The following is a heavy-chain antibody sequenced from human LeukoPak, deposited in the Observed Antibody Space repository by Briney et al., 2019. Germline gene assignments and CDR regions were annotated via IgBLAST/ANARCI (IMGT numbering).Heavy chain of an antibody. D-gene: IGHD5-18*01. CDR2: INSDGSIT. CDR3: ARDAVDTANAV. J-gene: IGHJ6*02. CDR1: GFTFTTYW. Sequence: PGGSPRLSCAASGFTFTTYWTHWVRQAPGKGLVWVSHINSDGSITSYADSVKGRFTISRDNAKNTLYLQMNSLRAEDTAVYYCARDAVDTANAVWGQGTTVTVSS. V-gene: IGHV3-74*01.